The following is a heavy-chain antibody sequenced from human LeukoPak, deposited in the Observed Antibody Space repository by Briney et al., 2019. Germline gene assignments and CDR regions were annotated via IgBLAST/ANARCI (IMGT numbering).Heavy chain of an antibody. CDR1: GGFYNVYY. J-gene: IGHJ4*02. CDR2: INHSGST. CDR3: ARANQWLATALYFDY. V-gene: IGHV4-34*01. Sequence: PSETLSLTCTVYGGFYNVYYGSWLPRPPEKAREGIGEINHSGSTNYNPSLKSRVTISVDTSKNQFSLKLSSVTAADTAVYYCARANQWLATALYFDYWGQGTLVTVSS. D-gene: IGHD6-19*01.